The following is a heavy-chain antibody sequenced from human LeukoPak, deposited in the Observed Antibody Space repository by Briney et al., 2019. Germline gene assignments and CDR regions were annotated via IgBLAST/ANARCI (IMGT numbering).Heavy chain of an antibody. V-gene: IGHV1-46*01. J-gene: IGHJ4*02. CDR2: VSPSGGST. D-gene: IGHD2-15*01. CDR1: AYTFTSYY. Sequence: ASVKVSCKASAYTFTSYYMHWVRQAPGRGLEWVGIVSPSGGSTSYAQKFQGRVTMTRDSSTSTVYMELSSLRSDDTAVYYCARVGRHCSGGSCRLDYWGQGTLVTVSS. CDR3: ARVGRHCSGGSCRLDY.